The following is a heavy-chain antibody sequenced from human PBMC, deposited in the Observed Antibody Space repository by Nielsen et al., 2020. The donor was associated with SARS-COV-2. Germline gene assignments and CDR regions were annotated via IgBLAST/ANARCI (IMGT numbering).Heavy chain of an antibody. CDR2: IWHDGSKK. D-gene: IGHD6-13*01. Sequence: GGSLRLSCEASGFPFSGYGMHWVRQAPGKGLEWVALIWHDGSKKYYAESVKGRFTISRDNSKNTLYVQMNSLRAEDTAVYYCAKDRGSSWYFYYYHMDVWGQGTAVTVSS. CDR1: GFPFSGYG. J-gene: IGHJ6*02. V-gene: IGHV3-33*06. CDR3: AKDRGSSWYFYYYHMDV.